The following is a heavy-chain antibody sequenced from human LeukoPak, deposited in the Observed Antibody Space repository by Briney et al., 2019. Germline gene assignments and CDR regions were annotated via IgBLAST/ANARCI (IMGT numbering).Heavy chain of an antibody. CDR3: ARIPLYDSSGYYLDY. CDR1: GYSFTSYW. V-gene: IGHV5-51*01. Sequence: GESLKISCKGSGYSFTSYWIAWVRQMPGKGLEWMGIIYPGDSDTKYSPSFQGQVTISADKSISTAYLQWSSLKASDTAMYYCARIPLYDSSGYYLDYWGQGTLVTVSS. J-gene: IGHJ4*02. CDR2: IYPGDSDT. D-gene: IGHD3-22*01.